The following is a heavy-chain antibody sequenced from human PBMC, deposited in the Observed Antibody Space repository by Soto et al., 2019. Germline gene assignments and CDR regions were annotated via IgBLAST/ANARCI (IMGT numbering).Heavy chain of an antibody. CDR2: MNPNSGNT. V-gene: IGHV1-8*01. D-gene: IGHD3-22*01. Sequence: QVQLVQSGAEVKKPGASVKVSCKASGYTFTSYDINWVRQATGQGLEWMGWMNPNSGNTGYAQKFQGRVTMTRNTSISTAYMELSSLRSEDTAVYYCARVVGRKYYYDSSGYYSDYWGQGTLVTVSS. CDR1: GYTFTSYD. J-gene: IGHJ4*02. CDR3: ARVVGRKYYYDSSGYYSDY.